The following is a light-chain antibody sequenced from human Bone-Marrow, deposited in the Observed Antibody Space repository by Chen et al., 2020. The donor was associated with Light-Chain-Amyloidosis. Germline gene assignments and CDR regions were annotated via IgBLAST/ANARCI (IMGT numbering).Light chain of an antibody. CDR2: DAS. Sequence: EIVLTQSPATRSLSPGARATLSCRASQSVSNYLAWYQQKPGQAPRLLIYDASKRATGIPARFSGSGSGPEFTLTISSLEPEDFAGYYCQQRVNWRTFGGGTKVEFK. CDR1: QSVSNY. V-gene: IGKV3-11*01. CDR3: QQRVNWRT. J-gene: IGKJ4*01.